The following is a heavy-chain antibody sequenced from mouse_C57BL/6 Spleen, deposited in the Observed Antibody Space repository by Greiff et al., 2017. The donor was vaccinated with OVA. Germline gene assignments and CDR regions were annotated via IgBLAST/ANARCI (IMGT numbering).Heavy chain of an antibody. V-gene: IGHV14-3*01. J-gene: IGHJ1*03. CDR3: AASEYSNLSYWYFDV. CDR2: IDPANGNT. D-gene: IGHD2-5*01. CDR1: GFNIKNTY. Sequence: VQLQQSVAELVRPGASVKLSCTASGFNIKNTYMHWVKQRPEQGLEWIGRIDPANGNTKYAPKFQGKATITADTSSNTAYLQLSSLTSEDTAIYDGAASEYSNLSYWYFDVWGTGTTVTVSS.